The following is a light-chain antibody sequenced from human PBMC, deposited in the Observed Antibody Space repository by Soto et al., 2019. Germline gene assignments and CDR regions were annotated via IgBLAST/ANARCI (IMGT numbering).Light chain of an antibody. J-gene: IGKJ1*01. V-gene: IGKV3-20*01. Sequence: EIVLTQSPGTLSLSPGERATLSCRASQSVSSNYLAWYQQKPGQAPRLLIYGASSRATGIPDRFSGSGSGTDFTRTISRLEPEDFAVYYCQQYGSSPNTFGQGTKVEIK. CDR2: GAS. CDR1: QSVSSNY. CDR3: QQYGSSPNT.